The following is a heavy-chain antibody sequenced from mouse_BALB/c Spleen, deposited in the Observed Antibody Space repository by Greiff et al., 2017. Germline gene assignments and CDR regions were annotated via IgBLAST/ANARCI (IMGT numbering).Heavy chain of an antibody. Sequence: VQLQQSGPELVKPGASVKISCKTSGYTFTEYTMHWVKQSHGKSLEWIGGINPNNGGTSYNQKFKGKATLTVDKSSSTAYMELRSLTSEDSAVYYCARSGESYGNYHYYYAMDYWGQGTSVTVSS. V-gene: IGHV1-18*01. J-gene: IGHJ4*01. CDR3: ARSGESYGNYHYYYAMDY. CDR1: GYTFTEYT. CDR2: INPNNGGT. D-gene: IGHD2-1*01.